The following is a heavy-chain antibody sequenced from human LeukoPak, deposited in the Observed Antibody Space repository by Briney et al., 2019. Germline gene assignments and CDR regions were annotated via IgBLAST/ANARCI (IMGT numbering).Heavy chain of an antibody. D-gene: IGHD4-17*01. V-gene: IGHV3-23*01. Sequence: GGSLRLSCAASGFTFTNYWMSWVRQAPGEGLEWLSAINNRGSSTYYAGSVKDRFTISRDNSENTLYLQMNSLTVDDTAVYFCAKERQTGDYFTSDYWGQGTLVTVSS. CDR2: INNRGSST. CDR1: GFTFTNYW. CDR3: AKERQTGDYFTSDY. J-gene: IGHJ4*02.